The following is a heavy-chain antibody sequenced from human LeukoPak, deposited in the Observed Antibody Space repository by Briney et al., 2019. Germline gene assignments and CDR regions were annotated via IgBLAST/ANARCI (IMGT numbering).Heavy chain of an antibody. CDR2: INSDGSST. V-gene: IGHV3-74*01. CDR1: GFTFSSYW. CDR3: ARGCRGGDCYSDY. D-gene: IGHD2-21*02. Sequence: GGSLRLSCAASGFTFSSYWMHWVRQAPGKGLVWVSRINSDGSSTSYADSVKGRFTISRDNAKNTLYLQMNSLRAEDTAVCYCARGCRGGDCYSDYWGQGTLVTVSS. J-gene: IGHJ4*02.